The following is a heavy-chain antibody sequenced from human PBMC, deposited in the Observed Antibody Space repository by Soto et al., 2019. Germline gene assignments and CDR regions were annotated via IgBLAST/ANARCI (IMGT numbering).Heavy chain of an antibody. V-gene: IGHV3-23*01. CDR3: AKNFQDVAAMVRGVIIDVDY. J-gene: IGHJ4*02. CDR1: GFTFSSYA. D-gene: IGHD3-10*01. Sequence: PGGSLRLSCAASGFTFSSYAMSWVRQAPGKGLEWVSAISGSGGSTYYADSVKGRFTISRDNSKNTLYLQMNSLRAEDTAVYYCAKNFQDVAAMVRGVIIDVDYWGQGTLVTVSS. CDR2: ISGSGGST.